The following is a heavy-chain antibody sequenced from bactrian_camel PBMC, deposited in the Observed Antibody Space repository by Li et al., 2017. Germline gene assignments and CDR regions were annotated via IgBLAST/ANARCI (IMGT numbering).Heavy chain of an antibody. D-gene: IGHD5*01. CDR3: AAASRTGRVFEYNY. V-gene: IGHV3S42*01. J-gene: IGHJ4*01. Sequence: DVQLVESGGGLVQPGGSLRLSCAASGFTFSKYAMSWVRQAPGKGLEWVPHITVNSDGGRTTYADSVKGRFTISRDNDKNTLYLQMNSLKPEDTALYYCAAASRTGRVFEYNYWGQGTQVTVS. CDR2: ITVNSDGGRT. CDR1: GFTFSKYA.